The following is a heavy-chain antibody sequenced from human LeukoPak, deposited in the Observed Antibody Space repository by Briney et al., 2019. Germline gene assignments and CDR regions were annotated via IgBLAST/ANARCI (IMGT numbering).Heavy chain of an antibody. J-gene: IGHJ4*02. D-gene: IGHD3-10*01. CDR2: ISTHNGNT. CDR1: GYTFTSYD. V-gene: IGHV1-18*01. Sequence: ASVKVSCKASGYTFTSYDITWVRQAPGQGLECMGWISTHNGNTNYAQNLQGRVTMTAATSTSTAYMELRSLRSDDTAVYYCARDGLVPVRGVIGDYWGQGTLVTVSS. CDR3: ARDGLVPVRGVIGDY.